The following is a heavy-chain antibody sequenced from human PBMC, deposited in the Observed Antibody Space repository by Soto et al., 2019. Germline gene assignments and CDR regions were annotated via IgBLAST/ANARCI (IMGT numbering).Heavy chain of an antibody. V-gene: IGHV4-34*01. CDR1: GGSFSGYY. Sequence: QVQLQQWGAGLLKPSETLSLTCAVYGGSFSGYYWSWIRQPPGKGLEWIGGINHSGSTNYNPSLKRRFTTSVDTSKNQFCLRLSSVTAADTAVYYCARTYYYGSGSYYPFWYFDLWGRGTLVTVSS. J-gene: IGHJ2*01. D-gene: IGHD3-10*01. CDR3: ARTYYYGSGSYYPFWYFDL. CDR2: INHSGST.